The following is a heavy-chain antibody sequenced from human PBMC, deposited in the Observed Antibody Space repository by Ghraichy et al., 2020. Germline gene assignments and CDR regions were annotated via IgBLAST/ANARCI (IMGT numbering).Heavy chain of an antibody. CDR1: GFTFSSYA. CDR2: MSASGGST. Sequence: GGSLRLSCAASGFTFSSYAMSWVRQAPGKGLEWVSSMSASGGSTYYADSVKGRFTISRDNSKNTLYLQMNSLRAEDSAVYYCAKATPPGSSSPLDYWGQGTLVTSSS. CDR3: AKATPPGSSSPLDY. J-gene: IGHJ4*02. D-gene: IGHD6-6*01. V-gene: IGHV3-23*01.